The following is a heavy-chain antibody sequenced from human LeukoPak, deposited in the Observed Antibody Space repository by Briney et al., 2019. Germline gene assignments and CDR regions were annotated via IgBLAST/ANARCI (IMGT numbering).Heavy chain of an antibody. CDR3: ARMDARNIPVDY. J-gene: IGHJ4*02. Sequence: GASVKVSCKASGYTFTSYGISWVRPAPGQGLEWMGWISAYNGNTNYAQKLQGRVTMTTDTSTSTAYMELRGLRSDDTAVYYCARMDARNIPVDYWGQGTLVTVST. D-gene: IGHD2/OR15-2a*01. CDR1: GYTFTSYG. CDR2: ISAYNGNT. V-gene: IGHV1-18*01.